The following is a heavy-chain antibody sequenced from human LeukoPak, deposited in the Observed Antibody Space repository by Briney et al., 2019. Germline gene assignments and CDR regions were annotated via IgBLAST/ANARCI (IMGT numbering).Heavy chain of an antibody. V-gene: IGHV3-64D*06. CDR1: GFTFSSYA. J-gene: IGHJ4*02. CDR3: VKSYDILTGPQR. D-gene: IGHD3-9*01. Sequence: GGSLRLSCSASGFTFSSYAMHWVRQAPGKGLEYASAISSNGGSTYYADSVKGRFTISRDNSKNTLYLQMSSLRAEDTAVYCCVKSYDILTGPQRWGQGTLVTVSS. CDR2: ISSNGGST.